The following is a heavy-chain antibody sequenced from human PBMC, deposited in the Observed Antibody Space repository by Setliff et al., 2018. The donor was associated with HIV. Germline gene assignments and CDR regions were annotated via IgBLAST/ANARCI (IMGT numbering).Heavy chain of an antibody. J-gene: IGHJ6*02. V-gene: IGHV1-69*13. CDR1: GDTLSIHP. D-gene: IGHD5-18*01. CDR3: ARDLRGGYSYGYYYYGMDV. CDR2: IIPAFGTA. Sequence: SVKVSCKASGDTLSIHPISWVRQAPGRGLDWMGGIIPAFGTANYAQKFQGRVTITADESTSTAYMELSSLRSEDTAVYYCARDLRGGYSYGYYYYGMDVWGQGTTVTVSS.